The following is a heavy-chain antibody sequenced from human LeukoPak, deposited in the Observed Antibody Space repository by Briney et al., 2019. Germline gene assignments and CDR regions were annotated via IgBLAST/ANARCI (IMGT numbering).Heavy chain of an antibody. J-gene: IGHJ4*02. CDR1: GYSISSGYY. Sequence: SETLSLTCTVSGYSISSGYYWGWIRQPPGKGLEWIGSIYHSGSTYYNPSLKSRVTLSVDTSKNQFSLKLSSVTAADTAVYYCARSRSGSYFTFDYWGQGTLVTVSS. CDR2: IYHSGST. D-gene: IGHD1-26*01. CDR3: ARSRSGSYFTFDY. V-gene: IGHV4-38-2*02.